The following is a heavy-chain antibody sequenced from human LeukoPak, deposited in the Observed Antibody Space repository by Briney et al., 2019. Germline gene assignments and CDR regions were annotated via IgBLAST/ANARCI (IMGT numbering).Heavy chain of an antibody. D-gene: IGHD1-26*01. V-gene: IGHV4-59*01. J-gene: IGHJ5*02. CDR3: AKRSGSYFSGWFDP. CDR1: GGSISSYY. Sequence: SSETLSLTCTVSGGSISSYYWSWIRQPPGKGLEWIGYIYYSGSTNYNPSLKSRVTISVDTSKNQFSLKLSSVTAADTAVYYCAKRSGSYFSGWFDPWGQGTLVTVSS. CDR2: IYYSGST.